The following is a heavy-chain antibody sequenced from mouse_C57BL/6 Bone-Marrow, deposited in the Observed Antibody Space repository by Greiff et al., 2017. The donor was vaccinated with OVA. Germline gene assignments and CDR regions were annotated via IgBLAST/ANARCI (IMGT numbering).Heavy chain of an antibody. Sequence: EVKVVESGGGLVQPGESLKLSCESNEYEFPSHDMSWVRKTPEKRLELVAAINRDGGSTYYPDTMERRFIISRDNTKKTLYLQMSSLRSEDTALYYCARQGYGSSYDYAREYWGQGTSGTVSS. V-gene: IGHV5-2*01. CDR2: INRDGGST. CDR1: EYEFPSHD. J-gene: IGHJ4*01. CDR3: ARQGYGSSYDYAREY. D-gene: IGHD1-1*01.